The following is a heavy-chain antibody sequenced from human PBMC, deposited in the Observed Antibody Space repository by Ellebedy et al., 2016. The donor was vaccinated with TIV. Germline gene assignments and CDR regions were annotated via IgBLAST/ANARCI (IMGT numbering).Heavy chain of an antibody. J-gene: IGHJ4*02. D-gene: IGHD6-13*01. Sequence: GESLKISCAASGFTFSCCAMSWVRQPPGKGLEWVSVISNSGDTTYADYVKGRFTISRDNSKDTLFLQMKSMRAEDTGVYYCAKRAGISSWYAEYWGQGTLVTVSS. CDR1: GFTFSCCA. V-gene: IGHV3-23*01. CDR3: AKRAGISSWYAEY. CDR2: ISNSGDTT.